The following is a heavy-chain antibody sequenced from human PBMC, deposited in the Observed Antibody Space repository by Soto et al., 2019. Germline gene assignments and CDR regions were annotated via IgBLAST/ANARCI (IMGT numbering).Heavy chain of an antibody. J-gene: IGHJ5*02. V-gene: IGHV1-18*04. CDR3: ARDEVNYDFWSGNYNWFDP. Sequence: ASVKVSXKASGYTFTSYGISWVRQAPGQGLEWMGWISAYNGNTNYAQKLQGRVTMTTDTSTSTAYMELRSLRSDDTAVYYCARDEVNYDFWSGNYNWFDPWGQGTLVTVSS. D-gene: IGHD3-3*01. CDR2: ISAYNGNT. CDR1: GYTFTSYG.